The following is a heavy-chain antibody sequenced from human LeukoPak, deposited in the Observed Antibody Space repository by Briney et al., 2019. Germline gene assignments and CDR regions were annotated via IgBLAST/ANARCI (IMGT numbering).Heavy chain of an antibody. J-gene: IGHJ3*02. D-gene: IGHD3-10*01. CDR3: AKDRLLLARGVIDAFDI. V-gene: IGHV3-64*02. CDR2: ISSDGGST. Sequence: PGGSLRLSCAASGFXFSSYRMHWVRQAPGKGLEYLSGISSDGGSTYYADSVKGRFTISRDNSKNTLYLQMNSLRAEDTAVYYCAKDRLLLARGVIDAFDIWGQGTMVTVSS. CDR1: GFXFSSYR.